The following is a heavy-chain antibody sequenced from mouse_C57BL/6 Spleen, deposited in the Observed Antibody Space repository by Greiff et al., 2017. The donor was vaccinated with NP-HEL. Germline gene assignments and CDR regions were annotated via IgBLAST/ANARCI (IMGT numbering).Heavy chain of an antibody. D-gene: IGHD2-13*01. CDR1: GYTFTSYG. J-gene: IGHJ2*01. V-gene: IGHV1-81*01. CDR2: IYPRSGNT. CDR3: ARYGDSYYFDY. Sequence: VQLVESGAELARPGASVKLSCKASGYTFTSYGISWVKQRTGQGLEWIGEIYPRSGNTYYNEKFKGKATLTADKSSSTAYMELRSLTSEDSAVYFCARYGDSYYFDYWGQGTTLTVSS.